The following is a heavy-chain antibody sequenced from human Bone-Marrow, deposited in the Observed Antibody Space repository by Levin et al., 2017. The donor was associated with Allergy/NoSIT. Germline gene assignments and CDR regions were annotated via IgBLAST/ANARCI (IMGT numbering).Heavy chain of an antibody. CDR2: INYSGST. D-gene: IGHD6-13*01. CDR3: ARDGDSSSWRRSPDY. J-gene: IGHJ4*02. CDR1: GGSISPAY. Sequence: SQTLSLTCTVSGGSISPAYWSWIRQPPGKGLEWIGFINYSGSTNYNPSLKSRVTISVDTSKNQFSLKVDSVTAADTAVYYCARDGDSSSWRRSPDYWGQGTLVTVSS. V-gene: IGHV4-59*01.